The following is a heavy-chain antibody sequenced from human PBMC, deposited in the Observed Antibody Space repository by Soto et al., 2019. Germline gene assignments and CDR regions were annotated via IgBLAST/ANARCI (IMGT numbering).Heavy chain of an antibody. Sequence: QVQLVQSGAEVKKPGSSVKVSCKASGVTFGSYAINWVRQAPGQGLVWMGGIIPSFDATNFAQRFQGRVTITADKSSSTAYMALRKLRSEDTAVYYSASRRRVGAAPWDSSHYAMDVWGQGTTVTVSS. CDR3: ASRRRVGAAPWDSSHYAMDV. CDR1: GVTFGSYA. V-gene: IGHV1-69*06. CDR2: IIPSFDAT. J-gene: IGHJ6*02. D-gene: IGHD1-26*01.